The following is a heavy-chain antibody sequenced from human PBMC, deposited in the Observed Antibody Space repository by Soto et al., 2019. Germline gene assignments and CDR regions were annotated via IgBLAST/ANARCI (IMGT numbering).Heavy chain of an antibody. CDR2: MNPNSGNT. CDR1: GYTFTSYD. J-gene: IGHJ5*02. CDR3: ARERSAAGTGWFDP. Sequence: ASVKVSGKASGYTFTSYDINRVRQATGQGLEWMGWMNPNSGNTGYAQKFQGRVTMTRNTSISTAYMELSSLRSEDTAVYYCARERSAAGTGWFDPWGQGTLVTVS. D-gene: IGHD6-13*01. V-gene: IGHV1-8*01.